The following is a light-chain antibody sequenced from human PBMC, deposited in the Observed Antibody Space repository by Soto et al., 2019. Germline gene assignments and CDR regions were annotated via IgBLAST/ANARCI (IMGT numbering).Light chain of an antibody. V-gene: IGKV1-27*01. J-gene: IGKJ5*01. CDR1: QGISDY. CDR2: DAS. Sequence: DIQMTQSPSSLSASVGDRVTITCRASQGISDYLAWYQQKPGKVPRLLIYDASALHSGVPSRFSGSGSGTDFTLTISSLQPEDVATYHCQEYNPAPITFGQGTRLEIK. CDR3: QEYNPAPIT.